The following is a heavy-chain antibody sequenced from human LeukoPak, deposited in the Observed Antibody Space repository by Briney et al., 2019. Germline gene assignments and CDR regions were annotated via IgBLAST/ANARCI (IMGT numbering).Heavy chain of an antibody. J-gene: IGHJ4*02. CDR2: MTTSGNTI. D-gene: IGHD3-10*01. CDR3: AKGLDGSGSYSPLDY. Sequence: GGSLRLSCVVSGITFSGYSMIWVRQAPGKGLEWLSFMTTSGNTIFYAESVKERFTISRDNSNNTLYLPMNSLRAEDTAVYYCAKGLDGSGSYSPLDYWGQGTLVTVSS. CDR1: GITFSGYS. V-gene: IGHV3-48*01.